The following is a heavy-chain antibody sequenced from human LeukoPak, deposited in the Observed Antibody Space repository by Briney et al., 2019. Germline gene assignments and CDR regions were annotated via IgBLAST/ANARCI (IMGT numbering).Heavy chain of an antibody. J-gene: IGHJ3*02. CDR3: ARRIRYSSGPTAFDI. Sequence: GESLKISCKGSGYGFTSYWIGWVRQMPGKGLEWMGIIYPGDSDTRYSPSFQGQVTISADKSISTAYLQWSSLKASDTAMYYCARRIRYSSGPTAFDIWGQGTMVTVSS. CDR2: IYPGDSDT. CDR1: GYGFTSYW. V-gene: IGHV5-51*01. D-gene: IGHD6-19*01.